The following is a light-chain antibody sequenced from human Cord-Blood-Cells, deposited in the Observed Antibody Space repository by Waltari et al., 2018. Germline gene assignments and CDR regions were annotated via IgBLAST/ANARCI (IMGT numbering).Light chain of an antibody. CDR2: AAS. CDR1: QRISSY. Sequence: DIQLTSTPSFLSASVGSRLSITCRLSQRISSYLAWYQQKPVKAPKLLIYAASTLHSGVPSNFSASGSGTDVTFPISGLQPEYFATYHCQQLNSHPLTFGGGTKVEIQ. CDR3: QQLNSHPLT. V-gene: IGKV1-9*01. J-gene: IGKJ4*01.